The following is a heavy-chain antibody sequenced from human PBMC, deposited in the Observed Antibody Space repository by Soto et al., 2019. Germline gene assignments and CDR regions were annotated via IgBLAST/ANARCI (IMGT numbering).Heavy chain of an antibody. J-gene: IGHJ6*02. CDR3: AREGASGFGMDV. Sequence: SETLSLTCTVSGGSIRSYYWSWIRQPAGKALESVGRIYTSGTTNYNPSLKSQVTILLDTSKNQFSLKLSSVTAADTAVYYCAREGASGFGMDVWGQGTTVTVSS. V-gene: IGHV4-4*07. CDR2: IYTSGTT. CDR1: GGSIRSYY. D-gene: IGHD1-26*01.